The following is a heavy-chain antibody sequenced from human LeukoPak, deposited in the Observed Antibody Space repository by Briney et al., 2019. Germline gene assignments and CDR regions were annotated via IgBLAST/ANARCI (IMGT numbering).Heavy chain of an antibody. Sequence: PGRSLRLSCAASGFTFNNYAMHWVRQAPGKGLEWVSYISSSGSTIYYADSVKGRFTISRDNAKNSLYLQMNSLRAEDTAVYYCARAIEYSSGWYYFDYWGQGTLVTVSS. CDR1: GFTFNNYA. CDR2: ISSSGSTI. J-gene: IGHJ4*02. D-gene: IGHD6-19*01. CDR3: ARAIEYSSGWYYFDY. V-gene: IGHV3-48*03.